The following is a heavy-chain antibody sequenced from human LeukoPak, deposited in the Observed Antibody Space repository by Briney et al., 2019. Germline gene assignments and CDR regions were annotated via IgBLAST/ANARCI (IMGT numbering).Heavy chain of an antibody. CDR3: ARDQVVVAAPNYYYYGMDV. J-gene: IGHJ6*04. CDR2: IYYSGST. V-gene: IGHV4-31*03. D-gene: IGHD2-15*01. Sequence: SQTVSLTCTVSGGSISSGGYYWSWIRQHPGKGLEWIGYIYYSGSTYYNPSLKSRVTISVDTSKNQFSLKLSSVTAADTAVYYCARDQVVVAAPNYYYYGMDVWGKGTTVTVSS. CDR1: GGSISSGGYY.